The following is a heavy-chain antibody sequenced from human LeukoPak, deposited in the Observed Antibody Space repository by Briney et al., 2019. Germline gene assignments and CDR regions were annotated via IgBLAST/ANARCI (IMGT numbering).Heavy chain of an antibody. CDR1: GFTVSSNY. D-gene: IGHD3-22*01. CDR3: ARVDYYDSSGYQYPYYFDY. V-gene: IGHV3-66*01. Sequence: GGSLRLSCAASGFTVSSNYMSWVRQAPGKGLEWVSVIYSGGSTYYADSVKGRFTISRDNSKNTLYLQMNSLRAEDTAVYYCARVDYYDSSGYQYPYYFDYWGQGTLVTVSS. CDR2: IYSGGST. J-gene: IGHJ4*02.